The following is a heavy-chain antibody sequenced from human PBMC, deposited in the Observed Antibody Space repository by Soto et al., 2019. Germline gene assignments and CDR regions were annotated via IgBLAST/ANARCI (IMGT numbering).Heavy chain of an antibody. Sequence: HSQTLSLTCAISGDSVSSNCAAWNWIRQSPSRGLEWLGATYYKSKWYNDYAVSVKSRIIINPDTSKNQFSLQLNSVTPEDTAVYYCARDRGSGPNHFDFWGQGTVVTASS. CDR1: GDSVSSNCAA. CDR3: ARDRGSGPNHFDF. D-gene: IGHD2-15*01. V-gene: IGHV6-1*01. J-gene: IGHJ4*02. CDR2: TYYKSKWYN.